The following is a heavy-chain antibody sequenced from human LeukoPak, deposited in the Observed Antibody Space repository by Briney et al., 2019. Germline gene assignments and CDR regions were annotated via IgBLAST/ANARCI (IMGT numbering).Heavy chain of an antibody. D-gene: IGHD3-22*01. CDR2: ISYDGSNK. J-gene: IGHJ4*02. Sequence: GGSLRLSCVASGFTFTSYWMSWVRQAPGKGLEWVAVISYDGSNKYYADSVKGRFTISRDNSKNTLYLQMNSLRAEDTAVYYCARGSYDSSGYYLTPSYVDYWGQGTLVTVSS. CDR1: GFTFTSYW. CDR3: ARGSYDSSGYYLTPSYVDY. V-gene: IGHV3-30*03.